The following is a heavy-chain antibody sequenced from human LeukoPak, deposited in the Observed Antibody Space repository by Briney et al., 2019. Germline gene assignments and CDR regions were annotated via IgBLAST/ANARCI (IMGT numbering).Heavy chain of an antibody. CDR1: GFTFSTYT. CDR2: ISYSSSYI. J-gene: IGHJ3*02. D-gene: IGHD2-2*01. V-gene: IGHV3-21*01. Sequence: GGSLRLSCAASGFTFSTYTMNWVRQAPGKGLEWVSSISYSSSYIYYADSVKGRFTISRDNAKNSLYLQMNGLRAEDTAVYYCARDLYCSSTSCTDAFDIWGQGTLVTASS. CDR3: ARDLYCSSTSCTDAFDI.